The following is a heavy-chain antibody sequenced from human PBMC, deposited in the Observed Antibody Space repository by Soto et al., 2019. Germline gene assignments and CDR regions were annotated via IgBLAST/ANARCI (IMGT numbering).Heavy chain of an antibody. CDR1: GYSFTSYW. D-gene: IGHD3-10*01. Sequence: PGESLKISCKGSGYSFTSYWIGWVRQMPGKGLEWMGKIFPPDSDTRYSPSFQGQVTMSVDKSTSTAYLQWSSLKASDTAMYYCSRVHGSQTAFDHSGQGTLVTVSS. J-gene: IGHJ4*02. CDR2: IFPPDSDT. CDR3: SRVHGSQTAFDH. V-gene: IGHV5-51*01.